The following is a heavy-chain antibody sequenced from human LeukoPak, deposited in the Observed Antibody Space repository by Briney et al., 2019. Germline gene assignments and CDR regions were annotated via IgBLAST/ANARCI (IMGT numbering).Heavy chain of an antibody. Sequence: PSEXXSLTCTVSGGSISSSSYYWGWIRQPPGKGLEWIGSIYYSGSTYYNPSLKRRVTISVERNKNQCSLKLSSVTAADTAVYYCAFSTWVYYYMDVWGKGTTVTVSS. CDR1: GGSISSSSYY. CDR3: AFSTWVYYYMDV. J-gene: IGHJ6*03. D-gene: IGHD7-27*01. V-gene: IGHV4-39*01. CDR2: IYYSGST.